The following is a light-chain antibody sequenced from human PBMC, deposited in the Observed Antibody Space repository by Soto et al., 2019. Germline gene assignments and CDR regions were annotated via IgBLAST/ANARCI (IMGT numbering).Light chain of an antibody. J-gene: IGLJ1*01. V-gene: IGLV2-14*01. CDR1: SSDVGGYNY. CDR2: EVS. CDR3: SSYTSSSTLYV. Sequence: QSVLTQPASVSGSPGQSITISCTGTSSDVGGYNYGSWYQQHPGKAPKLMIYEVSNRPSGVSNRFSGSKSGNTASLTISGLQAEDEADYYCSSYTSSSTLYVFGTGTKVTVL.